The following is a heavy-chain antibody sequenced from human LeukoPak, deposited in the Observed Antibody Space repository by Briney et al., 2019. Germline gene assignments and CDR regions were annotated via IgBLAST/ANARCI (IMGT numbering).Heavy chain of an antibody. J-gene: IGHJ3*02. Sequence: GESLKISCKGSGYSFTTYWIAWVRQMPGKGLEWMGIIYPGDSDARYSPSFQGQVTISADKSISTAYLQWSGLRASDTAMYYCARRLPTLEAFDIWGQGTMVTVSS. D-gene: IGHD3-16*01. CDR1: GYSFTTYW. V-gene: IGHV5-51*01. CDR2: IYPGDSDA. CDR3: ARRLPTLEAFDI.